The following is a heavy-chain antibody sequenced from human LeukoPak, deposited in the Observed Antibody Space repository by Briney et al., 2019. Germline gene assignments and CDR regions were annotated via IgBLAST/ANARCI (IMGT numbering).Heavy chain of an antibody. J-gene: IGHJ4*02. Sequence: GGSLRLSCAASGFTFSSYWMHWVRQAPGKGLVWVSRINSDGSSTSYADSVKGRFTISRDNAKNTPYLQMNSLRAEDTAVYYCARNPEMATNDCWGQGALVTVSS. CDR3: ARNPEMATNDC. CDR1: GFTFSSYW. V-gene: IGHV3-74*01. CDR2: INSDGSST. D-gene: IGHD5-24*01.